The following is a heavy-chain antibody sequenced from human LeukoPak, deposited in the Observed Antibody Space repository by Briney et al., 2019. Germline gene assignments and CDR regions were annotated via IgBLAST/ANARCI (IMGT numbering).Heavy chain of an antibody. CDR2: ISSFSDTI. CDR3: ARRDGWDYYYFMDV. CDR1: GFTFSSYS. Sequence: GGSLRLSCAASGFTFSSYSMNWVRQAPGKGLEWVSYISSFSDTIYYADSVKGRFTISRDNAKNSLYLQMNSLRAEDTAVYYCARRDGWDYYYFMDVWGKGTTATVSS. V-gene: IGHV3-48*01. J-gene: IGHJ6*03. D-gene: IGHD2-2*03.